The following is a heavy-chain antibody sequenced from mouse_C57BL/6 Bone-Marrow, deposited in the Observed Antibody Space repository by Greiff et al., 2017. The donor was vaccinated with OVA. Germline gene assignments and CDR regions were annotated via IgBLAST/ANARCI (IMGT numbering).Heavy chain of an antibody. D-gene: IGHD2-3*01. V-gene: IGHV1-26*01. CDR2: INPNNGGT. CDR1: GYTFTDYY. CDR3: AGGYYSYYFDY. J-gene: IGHJ2*01. Sequence: VQLQQSGPELVKPGASVKISCKASGYTFTDYYMNWVKQSHGKSLEWIGDINPNNGGTSYNQKFKGKATLTVDKSSSTAYMELRSLTSEDSAVYYCAGGYYSYYFDYWGQGTTLTVSS.